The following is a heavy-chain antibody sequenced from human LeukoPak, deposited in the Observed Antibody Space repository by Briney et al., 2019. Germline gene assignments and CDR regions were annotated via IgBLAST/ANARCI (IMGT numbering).Heavy chain of an antibody. J-gene: IGHJ4*02. Sequence: PGGSLRLSCAASGFTMSHYGVSWVRQAPGKGLEWISGIRSAVETTHYADSVKGRFTISRDNAKNTLFLQMNSLRAEDTAVYYCARAVSGSYYDYWGQGTLVTVSS. CDR1: GFTMSHYG. V-gene: IGHV3-23*01. CDR2: IRSAVETT. CDR3: ARAVSGSYYDY. D-gene: IGHD1-26*01.